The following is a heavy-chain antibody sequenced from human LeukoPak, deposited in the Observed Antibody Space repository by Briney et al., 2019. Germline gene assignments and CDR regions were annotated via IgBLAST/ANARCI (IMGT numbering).Heavy chain of an antibody. Sequence: GSVKVSCKASGYTFTGYYMHWVRQAPGRGLEWMGWINPNSGGTNYAQKFQGRVTMTRDTSISTAYMELSRLRSDDTAVYYCARPYFDYYDSSGYDNWGQGTLVTVSS. CDR1: GYTFTGYY. D-gene: IGHD3-22*01. CDR2: INPNSGGT. J-gene: IGHJ4*02. V-gene: IGHV1-2*02. CDR3: ARPYFDYYDSSGYDN.